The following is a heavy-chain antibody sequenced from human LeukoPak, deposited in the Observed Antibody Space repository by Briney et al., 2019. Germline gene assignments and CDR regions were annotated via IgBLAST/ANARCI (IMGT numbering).Heavy chain of an antibody. D-gene: IGHD3-3*01. CDR3: ARDRAWNYFDY. J-gene: IGHJ4*02. CDR2: ISNDGSRK. Sequence: GGSLRLSCAPSGFTFSRHGMHWVRQAPGKGLEWVAIISNDGSRKYYGHAVEGRFTISRDNSKNTLYLQMDSLRAEDTAVYYCARDRAWNYFDYWGQGTLVTVSS. CDR1: GFTFSRHG. V-gene: IGHV3-30*03.